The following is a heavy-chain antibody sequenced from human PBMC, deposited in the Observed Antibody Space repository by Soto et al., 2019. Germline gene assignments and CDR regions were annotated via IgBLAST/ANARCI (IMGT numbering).Heavy chain of an antibody. CDR1: GYTFTGYY. Sequence: ASVKVSCKASGYTFTGYYMHWLRQAPGQGLEWMGWINPNSGGTNYAQKFQGWVTMTRDTSISTAYMELSRLRSDDTAVYYCARGNPSGSSGWSPFDYWGQGTLVTVSS. V-gene: IGHV1-2*04. J-gene: IGHJ4*02. CDR3: ARGNPSGSSGWSPFDY. D-gene: IGHD6-19*01. CDR2: INPNSGGT.